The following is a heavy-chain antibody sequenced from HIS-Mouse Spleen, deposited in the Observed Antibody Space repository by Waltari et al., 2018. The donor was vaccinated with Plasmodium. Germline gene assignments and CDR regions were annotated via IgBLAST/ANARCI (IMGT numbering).Heavy chain of an antibody. CDR2: INPSGGST. Sequence: QVQLVQSGAEVKKPGASVKVSCKASGYTFTSYYMHWVRQAPGQGLEWMGIINPSGGSTSYAQKLQGRVTMTRDTSTSTFYMELSSLRSEDTAVYYCARDLFRIGVAGTEYYYGMDVWGQGTTVTVSS. J-gene: IGHJ6*02. D-gene: IGHD6-19*01. CDR3: ARDLFRIGVAGTEYYYGMDV. CDR1: GYTFTSYY. V-gene: IGHV1-46*01.